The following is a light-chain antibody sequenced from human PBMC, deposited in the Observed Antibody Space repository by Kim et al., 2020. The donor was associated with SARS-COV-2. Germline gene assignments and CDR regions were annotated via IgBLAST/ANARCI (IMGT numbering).Light chain of an antibody. Sequence: EIVLTQSPGTLSLSPGERATLSCRTSQSVSSSYLAWHQQKPGQAPRLLIYGASSRATGIPDRFSGSGSGTDFTLTISRLEPEDFAVYYCQHYGSSLITFGQGTRVEIK. V-gene: IGKV3-20*01. CDR1: QSVSSSY. J-gene: IGKJ5*01. CDR3: QHYGSSLIT. CDR2: GAS.